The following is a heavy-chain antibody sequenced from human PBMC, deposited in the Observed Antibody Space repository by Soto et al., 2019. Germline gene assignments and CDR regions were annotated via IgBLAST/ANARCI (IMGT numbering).Heavy chain of an antibody. CDR2: FYSSGSP. CDR1: GGSLSGYY. CDR3: AREFYYDSSGIGFDS. V-gene: IGHV4-59*01. D-gene: IGHD3-22*01. Sequence: SETLSLTCTVSGGSLSGYYWSRIRQPPGKGLEWIGDFYSSGSPHHNPSLKNRVSISEDRSKNEFSLKLSSVTAADTAIHYCAREFYYDSSGIGFDSWGQGTLVTVSS. J-gene: IGHJ4*02.